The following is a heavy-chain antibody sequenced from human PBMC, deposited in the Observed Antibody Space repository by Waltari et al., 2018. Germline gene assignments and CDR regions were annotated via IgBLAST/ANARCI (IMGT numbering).Heavy chain of an antibody. D-gene: IGHD2-21*02. Sequence: LVQSGAEVMKPGASVQVSCKASRDAVTEHYIHWVRQAPGQGLEWMGWVTPNGGGTNYAQRFAGRITVTWDTSISTAYMEFSRLTSGDTAVYFCAREYCGGDCRLFDYWGQGTLVTVSS. CDR3: AREYCGGDCRLFDY. J-gene: IGHJ4*02. V-gene: IGHV1-2*02. CDR2: VTPNGGGT. CDR1: RDAVTEHY.